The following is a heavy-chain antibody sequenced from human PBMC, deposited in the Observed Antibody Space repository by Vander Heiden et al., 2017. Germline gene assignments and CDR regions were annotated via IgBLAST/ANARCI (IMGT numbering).Heavy chain of an antibody. CDR3: AREEASSGLYFDY. V-gene: IGHV3-33*01. D-gene: IGHD6-19*01. Sequence: QVQLVESGGGVVQPGRSLRLYCAASGFTFSSYGMHWVRQAPGKGLEWVAVIWYDGSNKYYADSVKGRFTISRDNSKNTLYLQMNSLRAEDTAVYYCAREEASSGLYFDYWGQGTLVTVSS. CDR1: GFTFSSYG. CDR2: IWYDGSNK. J-gene: IGHJ4*02.